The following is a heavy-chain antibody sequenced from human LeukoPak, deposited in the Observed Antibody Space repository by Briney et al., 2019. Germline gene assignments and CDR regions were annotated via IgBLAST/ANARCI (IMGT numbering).Heavy chain of an antibody. CDR3: ARISSTHFDY. V-gene: IGHV3-23*01. D-gene: IGHD2-2*01. J-gene: IGHJ4*02. CDR2: ISGSGGST. CDR1: GFTFSSYA. Sequence: GGSLRLSCAASGFTFSSYAMSWVRQAPGKGLEWVSAISGSGGSTYYADSAKGRFTISRDNSKNTLYLQLNRLTAQERPVYYCARISSTHFDYWGQGTLVTVSS.